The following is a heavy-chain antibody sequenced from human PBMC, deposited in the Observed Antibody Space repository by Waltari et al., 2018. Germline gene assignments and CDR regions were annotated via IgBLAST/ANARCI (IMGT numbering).Heavy chain of an antibody. CDR3: ARAKIVTSDAFDI. V-gene: IGHV4-39*07. D-gene: IGHD5-12*01. CDR2: INYSGST. CDR1: GGSISRSSYY. J-gene: IGHJ3*02. Sequence: QLQLQESGPGLVKPSETLSLTCAVSGGSISRSSYYLGWLRQPPGTGLAWIGSINYSGSTYYNPSLKSRVTISVDTSKNQFSLKLSSLTAADTAVYYCARAKIVTSDAFDIWGQGTMVTVSS.